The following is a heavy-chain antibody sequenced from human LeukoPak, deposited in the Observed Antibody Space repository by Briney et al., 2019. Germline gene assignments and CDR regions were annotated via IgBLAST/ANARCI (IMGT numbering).Heavy chain of an antibody. D-gene: IGHD2-15*01. CDR1: GLTFSSHW. CDR3: TRDSALLGVAFDL. V-gene: IGHV3-74*01. CDR2: ITNDGSST. J-gene: IGHJ3*01. Sequence: GGSLRLSCAASGLTFSSHWMHWVRQAPGKGLVWVSRITNDGSSTTYADSVKGRFTISRDNSKSTLFLQMNSLRAEDTAVYFCTRDSALLGVAFDLWGQGTVVTVSS.